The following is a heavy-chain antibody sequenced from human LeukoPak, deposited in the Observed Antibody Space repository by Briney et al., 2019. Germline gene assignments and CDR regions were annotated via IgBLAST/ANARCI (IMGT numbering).Heavy chain of an antibody. CDR2: VSGEQTDK. CDR1: GFTFVHFS. Sequence: QAGGSLRLSCVASGFTFVHFSMHWVRQAPGKGLEWVAFVSGEQTDKYYADSVKGRFTIARDNSRNTLFLEMNSLRPDNTAVYSCARDPPGTYTMSSTWGQGTLVTVSS. D-gene: IGHD3-10*01. V-gene: IGHV3-30*04. CDR3: ARDPPGTYTMSST. J-gene: IGHJ5*02.